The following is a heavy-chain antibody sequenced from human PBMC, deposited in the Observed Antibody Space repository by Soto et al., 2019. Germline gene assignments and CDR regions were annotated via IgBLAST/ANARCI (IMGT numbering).Heavy chain of an antibody. D-gene: IGHD6-13*01. J-gene: IGHJ4*02. CDR2: ISYDGSNK. Sequence: GGSLRLSCAASGFTFSSYAMRWVRQAPGKGLEWVAVISYDGSNKYYADSVKGRFTISRDNSKNTLYLQMNSLRAEDTAVYYCAREGTAADSSSWPTPIDYWGQGTLVTVSS. V-gene: IGHV3-30-3*01. CDR1: GFTFSSYA. CDR3: AREGTAADSSSWPTPIDY.